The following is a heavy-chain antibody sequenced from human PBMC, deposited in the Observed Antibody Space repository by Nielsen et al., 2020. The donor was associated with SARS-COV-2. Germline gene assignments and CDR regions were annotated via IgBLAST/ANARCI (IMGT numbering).Heavy chain of an antibody. CDR2: INHSGST. CDR3: AREGVMITFGGVIVRGWFDP. V-gene: IGHV4-34*01. Sequence: WIRQPPGKGLEWIGEINHSGSTNYNPSLKSRVTISVDTSKNQFSLKLSSVTAADTAVYYCAREGVMITFGGVIVRGWFDPWGQGTLVTVSS. D-gene: IGHD3-16*02. J-gene: IGHJ5*02.